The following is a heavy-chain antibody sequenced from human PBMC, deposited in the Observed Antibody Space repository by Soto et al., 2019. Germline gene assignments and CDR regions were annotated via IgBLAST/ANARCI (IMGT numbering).Heavy chain of an antibody. CDR1: GGSISSGGYY. D-gene: IGHD6-19*01. V-gene: IGHV4-31*03. Sequence: SETLSLTCTVSGGSISSGGYYWSWIRQHPGKGLEWIGYIYYSGSTYYNPSLKSRVTISVDTSKNQFSLKLSSVTAADTAVYYCARDSSGWHWFDPWGQGTLVTVSS. J-gene: IGHJ5*02. CDR3: ARDSSGWHWFDP. CDR2: IYYSGST.